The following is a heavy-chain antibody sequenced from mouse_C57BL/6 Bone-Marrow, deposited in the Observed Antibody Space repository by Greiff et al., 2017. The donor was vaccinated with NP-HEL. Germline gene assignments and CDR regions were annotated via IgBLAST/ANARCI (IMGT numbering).Heavy chain of an antibody. J-gene: IGHJ1*03. CDR1: GFTFSSYA. V-gene: IGHV5-4*01. D-gene: IGHD1-1*01. Sequence: EVMLVESGGGLVKPGGSLKLSCAASGFTFSSYAMSWVRQTPEKRLEWVATISDGGSYTYYPDNVKGRFTISRDNAKNNLYLQMSHLKSEDTAMYYCAREDYYYGSLWYFDVWGTGTTVTVSS. CDR3: AREDYYYGSLWYFDV. CDR2: ISDGGSYT.